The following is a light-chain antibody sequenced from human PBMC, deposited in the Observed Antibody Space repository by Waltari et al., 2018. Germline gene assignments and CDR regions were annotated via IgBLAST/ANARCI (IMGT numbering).Light chain of an antibody. J-gene: IGLJ1*01. CDR2: DVS. CDR3: CSYAGSYSYV. CDR1: SSDGGGYNS. Sequence: QSALTQPRSVSGSPGPSVTISCTGTSSDGGGYNSVSWYQQHPGKAPKLMIYDVSKRPSGVPDRFSGSKSGNTASLTISGLQAEDEADYYCCSYAGSYSYVFGTGTKVTVL. V-gene: IGLV2-11*01.